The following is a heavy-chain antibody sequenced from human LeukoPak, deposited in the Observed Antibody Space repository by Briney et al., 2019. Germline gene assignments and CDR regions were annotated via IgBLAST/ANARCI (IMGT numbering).Heavy chain of an antibody. V-gene: IGHV1-18*01. CDR2: ISAYNGNT. D-gene: IGHD2-2*01. CDR1: GYTFTSYG. J-gene: IGHJ6*02. CDR3: AREVVVVPAAMRYYYYGMDV. Sequence: ASVKVSCKASGYTFTSYGISWVRQAPGQGLEWMGWISAYNGNTNYAQKLQGRATMTTDTSTSTAYTELRSLRSDDTAVYYCAREVVVVPAAMRYYYYGMDVWGQGTTVTVSS.